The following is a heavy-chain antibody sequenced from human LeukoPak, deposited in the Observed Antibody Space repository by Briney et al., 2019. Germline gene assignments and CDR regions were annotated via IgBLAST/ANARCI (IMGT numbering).Heavy chain of an antibody. Sequence: SETLSLTCSVSGGSISDHYWSWIRQPPGKGLEWIAYIYNTEAPNYNPSLNARVTMSLDMSKNQFSLRLRSVTAADTAVYYCAGHHPRNTVDFWGQGTLVTVSS. CDR3: AGHHPRNTVDF. J-gene: IGHJ4*02. CDR1: GGSISDHY. D-gene: IGHD2/OR15-2a*01. CDR2: IYNTEAP. V-gene: IGHV4-59*08.